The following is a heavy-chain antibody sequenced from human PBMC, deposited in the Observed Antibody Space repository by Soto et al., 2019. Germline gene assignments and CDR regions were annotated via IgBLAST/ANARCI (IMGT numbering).Heavy chain of an antibody. CDR1: GYTLTELS. V-gene: IGHV1-24*01. CDR3: ATSGIVGDIDY. Sequence: QVQLVQSGAEVKKPGASVQVSCKVSGYTLTELSMHWVRQDPGKGVEWMGGFDPEDGETIYAQKFQGRVTMTVDTSTDTAYMELSSLRSEDTAVYYCATSGIVGDIDYWGQGTLVTVSS. D-gene: IGHD1-26*01. CDR2: FDPEDGET. J-gene: IGHJ4*02.